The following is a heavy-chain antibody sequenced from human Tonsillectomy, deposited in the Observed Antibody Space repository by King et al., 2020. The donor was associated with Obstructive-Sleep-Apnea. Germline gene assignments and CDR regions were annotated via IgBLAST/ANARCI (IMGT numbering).Heavy chain of an antibody. CDR1: GGCVSSGGYY. Sequence: QLQESGPGLVKPLEALSLTCSVSGGCVSSGGYYWSCIRQPPGKGLEWIVYSYYTGSTAYNPSLKSRVAISVDTSNNQFSLKVRYVTAADTGVYFCAREGGSSIWYFDLWGRGTVVTVSS. J-gene: IGHJ2*01. V-gene: IGHV4-61*08. CDR3: AREGGSSIWYFDL. D-gene: IGHD2-15*01. CDR2: SYYTGST.